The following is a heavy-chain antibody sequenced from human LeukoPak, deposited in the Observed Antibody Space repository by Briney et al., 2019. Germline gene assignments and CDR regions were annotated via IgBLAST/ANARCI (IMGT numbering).Heavy chain of an antibody. Sequence: ASVKVSCKASGYTFTSYGISWVRQATGQGLEWMGWMNPNSGNTGYAQKFQGRVTMTRNTSISTAYMELSSLRSEDTAVYYCARGDIGGYVDIVATILGKSYNWFDPWGQGTLVTVSS. D-gene: IGHD5-12*01. J-gene: IGHJ5*02. CDR3: ARGDIGGYVDIVATILGKSYNWFDP. V-gene: IGHV1-8*02. CDR2: MNPNSGNT. CDR1: GYTFTSYG.